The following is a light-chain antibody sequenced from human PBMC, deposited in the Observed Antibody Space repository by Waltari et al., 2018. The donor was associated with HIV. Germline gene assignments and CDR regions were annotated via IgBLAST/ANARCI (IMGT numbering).Light chain of an antibody. CDR1: RPNIGGNF. J-gene: IGLJ1*01. V-gene: IGLV1-47*01. CDR3: ASWDDSLPGHV. Sequence: QSVLTQPPSVSATPGQTINISCSGSRPNIGGNFVFLYQQVATTAPRLLVYRNDQRPSGVSDRFSGFRLGTSASLAISGLRSEDEGNYYCASWDDSLPGHVFGTGT. CDR2: RND.